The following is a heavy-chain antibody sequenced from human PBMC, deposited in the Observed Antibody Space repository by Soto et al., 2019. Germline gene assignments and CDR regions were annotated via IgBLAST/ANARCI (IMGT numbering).Heavy chain of an antibody. Sequence: QVQLQESGPGLVKPSQTLSLTCTVSGGSITSGGYYWSWIRQHPGKGLEWIGYISYSGSTQYNPSLKSRVTISVDTSKNHFSLKLSSVTAADTAVYYCARGYSSGWPEDWGQGTLVTVSS. CDR3: ARGYSSGWPED. V-gene: IGHV4-31*03. CDR1: GGSITSGGYY. D-gene: IGHD6-19*01. CDR2: ISYSGST. J-gene: IGHJ4*02.